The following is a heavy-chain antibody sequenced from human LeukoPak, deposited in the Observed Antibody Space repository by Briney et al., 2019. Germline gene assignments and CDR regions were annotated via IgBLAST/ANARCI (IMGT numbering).Heavy chain of an antibody. V-gene: IGHV1-2*02. Sequence: ASVKVSCKASGYTFTGYYMHWVRQAPGQGLEWMGWINPNSGGTNYAQKFQGRVTMTRDTSISTAYMELSRLRSDDTAVYYCARDLRGDGVDAFDIWGQGTMVTVSS. D-gene: IGHD2-8*01. CDR3: ARDLRGDGVDAFDI. J-gene: IGHJ3*02. CDR1: GYTFTGYY. CDR2: INPNSGGT.